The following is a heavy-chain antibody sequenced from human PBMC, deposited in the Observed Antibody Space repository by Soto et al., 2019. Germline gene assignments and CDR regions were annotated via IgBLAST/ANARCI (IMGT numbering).Heavy chain of an antibody. CDR3: ARLMERRSYYYYYYLDA. CDR2: INHSGST. V-gene: IGHV4-34*01. J-gene: IGHJ6*03. D-gene: IGHD3-10*01. Sequence: WGSLSLTCAVYGGSFSGDYWRWSRHPPGKGLEWMGEINHSGSTNYNPSLKSRVTISVDTSKNQCSLKLSSVTAADTAVYYCARLMERRSYYYYYYLDARGKGSTVTVS. CDR1: GGSFSGDY.